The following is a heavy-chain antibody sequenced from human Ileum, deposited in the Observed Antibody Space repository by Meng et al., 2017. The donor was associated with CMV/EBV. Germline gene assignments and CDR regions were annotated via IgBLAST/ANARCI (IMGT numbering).Heavy chain of an antibody. CDR3: AREPDDGLFHYFALDV. D-gene: IGHD2/OR15-2a*01. J-gene: IGHJ6*02. CDR2: LSNDGSRT. Sequence: FPFRMYWMHWVRQAPGKGLVWVSRLSNDGSRTNYADSVKGRFTISRDNAKNTLYLQINNLRAEDTAVYFCAREPDDGLFHYFALDVWGQGTTVTVSS. V-gene: IGHV3-74*01. CDR1: FPFRMYW.